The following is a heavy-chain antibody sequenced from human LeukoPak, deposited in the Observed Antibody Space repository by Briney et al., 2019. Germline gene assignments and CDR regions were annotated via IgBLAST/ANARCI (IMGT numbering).Heavy chain of an antibody. CDR3: ARQQNDFWSGYYHYYYGMDV. CDR2: IHDSGST. Sequence: SSETLSLTCSVSGGSISTYFWSWIRQPPGKGLEWIGYIHDSGSTNYNPSLKSRVTISVDTSKNQFSLKLSSVTAADTAVYYCARQQNDFWSGYYHYYYGMDVWGQGTTVTVSS. J-gene: IGHJ6*02. V-gene: IGHV4-59*01. CDR1: GGSISTYF. D-gene: IGHD3-3*01.